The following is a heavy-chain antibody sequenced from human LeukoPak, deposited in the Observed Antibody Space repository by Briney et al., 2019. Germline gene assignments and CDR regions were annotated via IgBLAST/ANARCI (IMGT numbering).Heavy chain of an antibody. Sequence: PSETLPLTCTVSGGSISSYYWSWIRQPAGKGLEWIGRIYTSGSTNYNPSLKSRVTMSVDTSKNQFSLKLSSVTAADTAVYYCAREPPESQQLVESWFDPWGQGTLVTVSS. CDR3: AREPPESQQLVESWFDP. D-gene: IGHD6-13*01. CDR2: IYTSGST. CDR1: GGSISSYY. V-gene: IGHV4-4*07. J-gene: IGHJ5*02.